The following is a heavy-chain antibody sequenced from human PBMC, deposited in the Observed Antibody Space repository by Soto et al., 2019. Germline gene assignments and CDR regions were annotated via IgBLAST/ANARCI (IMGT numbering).Heavy chain of an antibody. D-gene: IGHD1-26*01. CDR3: AREEVGAGDY. J-gene: IGHJ4*02. CDR1: GFTFSNYA. Sequence: EVQLLESGGGLVQPGESLRLSCAASGFTFSNYAMAWVRQAPGKGLEWLSAISDSGGNTYYAGSVKGRFTIYRDNSKNTLYLQMNSLRAEDTAVYYCAREEVGAGDYWGQGTLVTVSS. CDR2: ISDSGGNT. V-gene: IGHV3-23*01.